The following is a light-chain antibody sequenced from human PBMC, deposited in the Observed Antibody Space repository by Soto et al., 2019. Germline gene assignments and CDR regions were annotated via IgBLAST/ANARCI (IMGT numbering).Light chain of an antibody. CDR2: DVT. J-gene: IGLJ1*01. V-gene: IGLV2-14*03. CDR3: DSYTRSTTPYV. Sequence: QSVLTQHASVSGSPGQLITISCTGSSSDVGAYNYVPWYQHHPDKAPKLVIYDVTNRPSGVFNRFSGSKSGNTASLTISGLQADDEADYYCDSYTRSTTPYVFGTGTKVTVL. CDR1: SSDVGAYNY.